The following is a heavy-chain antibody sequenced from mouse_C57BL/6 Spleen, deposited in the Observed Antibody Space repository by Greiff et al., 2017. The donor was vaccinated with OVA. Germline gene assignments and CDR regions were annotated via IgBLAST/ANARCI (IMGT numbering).Heavy chain of an antibody. CDR1: GFTFSDYG. D-gene: IGHD3-2*02. J-gene: IGHJ2*01. CDR3: ARPAQSPFDY. CDR2: ISSGRSTI. V-gene: IGHV5-17*01. Sequence: EVNLVESGGGLVKPGGSLKLSCAASGFTFSDYGMHWVRQAPEKGLEWVAYISSGRSTIYYAATVKGRFTISRDNAKNTLFLQMTSLRSEDTAMYYCARPAQSPFDYWGQGTTLTVSS.